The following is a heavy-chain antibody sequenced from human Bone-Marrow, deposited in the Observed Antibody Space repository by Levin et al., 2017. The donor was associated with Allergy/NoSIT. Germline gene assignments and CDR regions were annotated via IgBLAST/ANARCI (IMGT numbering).Heavy chain of an antibody. D-gene: IGHD6-13*01. Sequence: GESLKISCAASGFTFSNSSMNWVRQAPGKGLEWVSYISDSSSSIFYADSVKGRFTISRDNAKNSLFLQINSLRDEDTAVYYCARDCPHLSYSSNWYYYYGMDVWGQGTTVTVSS. CDR1: GFTFSNSS. J-gene: IGHJ6*02. V-gene: IGHV3-48*02. CDR3: ARDCPHLSYSSNWYYYYGMDV. CDR2: ISDSSSSI.